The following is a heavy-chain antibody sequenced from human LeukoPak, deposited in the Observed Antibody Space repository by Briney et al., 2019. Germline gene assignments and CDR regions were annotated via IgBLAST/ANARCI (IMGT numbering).Heavy chain of an antibody. CDR1: GGSLSSGDYY. Sequence: SQTLSLTCTVSGGSLSSGDYYWSWIRQPPGKGLEWIGYIYYSGSTYYNPSLKSRVTISVDTSKNQFSLKLSSVTAADTAVYYCARERETDYRFDPWGQGTLVTVSS. CDR2: IYYSGST. D-gene: IGHD4/OR15-4a*01. J-gene: IGHJ5*02. CDR3: ARERETDYRFDP. V-gene: IGHV4-30-4*01.